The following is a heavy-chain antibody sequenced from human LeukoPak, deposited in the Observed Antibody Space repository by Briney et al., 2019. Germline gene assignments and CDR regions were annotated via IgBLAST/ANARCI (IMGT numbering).Heavy chain of an antibody. Sequence: SETLSLTCTVSGGSISSSSYYWGWIRQPPGKGLEWIGSIYYSGSTYYNPSLKSRVTISVDTSKNQFSLKLSSVTAADTAVYYCARVPVYCSSTSCSWGYYYYYYMDVWGKGTTVTVSS. CDR2: IYYSGST. V-gene: IGHV4-39*07. J-gene: IGHJ6*03. D-gene: IGHD2-2*01. CDR1: GGSISSSSYY. CDR3: ARVPVYCSSTSCSWGYYYYYYMDV.